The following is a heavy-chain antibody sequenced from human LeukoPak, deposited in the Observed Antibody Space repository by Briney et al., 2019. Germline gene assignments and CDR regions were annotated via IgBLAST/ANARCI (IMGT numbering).Heavy chain of an antibody. V-gene: IGHV3-7*01. CDR3: ARDGGYSAFDY. D-gene: IGHD1-26*01. CDR2: IKEDGGRE. Sequence: GGSLRLSCAASGFAFSRSWMSWIRQAPGKGLEFVANIKEDGGRENFASSVKGRFTISRDNAKDSLYLQMNNLRVEDTAVYYCARDGGYSAFDYWGQGALVTVSS. J-gene: IGHJ4*02. CDR1: GFAFSRSW.